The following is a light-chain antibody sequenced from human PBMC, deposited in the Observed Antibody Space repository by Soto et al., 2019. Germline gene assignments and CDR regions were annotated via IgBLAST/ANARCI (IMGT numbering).Light chain of an antibody. V-gene: IGLV2-8*01. CDR1: SSDVGGYNY. Sequence: QSALTQPLSGSGSPGQSVPISCTGTSSDVGGYNYVSWYQQHPGKAPKLMIYEVSKRPSGVPDRFSGSKSGNTASLTVSGLQAEDEADYYCSSYAGTNNFVFGTGTKVTVL. J-gene: IGLJ1*01. CDR3: SSYAGTNNFV. CDR2: EVS.